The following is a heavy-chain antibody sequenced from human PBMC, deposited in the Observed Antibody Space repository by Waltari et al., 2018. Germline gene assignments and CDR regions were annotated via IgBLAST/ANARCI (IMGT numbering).Heavy chain of an antibody. CDR2: ISCNSGSI. D-gene: IGHD3-10*01. J-gene: IGHJ6*02. V-gene: IGHV3-9*01. CDR3: AKDIGFGEAPYGMDV. Sequence: EVQLVESGGGLVQPGRSRRISCAASGFALDDYDLHWVRPAPGKGLEWVSGISCNSGSICYADSVKGRFTISRDNAKNSLYLQMNSLRAEDTALYYCAKDIGFGEAPYGMDVWGQGTTVTVSS. CDR1: GFALDDYD.